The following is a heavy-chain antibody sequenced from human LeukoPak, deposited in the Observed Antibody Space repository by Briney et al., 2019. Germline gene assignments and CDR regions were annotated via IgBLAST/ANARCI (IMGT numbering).Heavy chain of an antibody. Sequence: PSETLSLTCAVYGGSISSYYWSWIRQPPGKGLEWIGYIYYSGSTNYNPSLKSRVTISVDTSKNQFSLKLSSVTAADTAVYYCASIGSYYPDFDYWGQGTLVTVSS. J-gene: IGHJ4*02. CDR1: GGSISSYY. D-gene: IGHD1-26*01. CDR2: IYYSGST. CDR3: ASIGSYYPDFDY. V-gene: IGHV4-59*01.